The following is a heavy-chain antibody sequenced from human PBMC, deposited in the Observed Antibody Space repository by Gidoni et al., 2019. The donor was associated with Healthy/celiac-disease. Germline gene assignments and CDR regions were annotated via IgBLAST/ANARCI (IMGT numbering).Heavy chain of an antibody. Sequence: QVQLQESGPGLVKPSQTLSLTCTVSGGSISSGDYYWRWIRQPPGKGLEWIGYIYYSGSTYYNPSLKSRVTISVDTSKNQFSLKLSSVTAADTAVYYCARGAYYDFWSGYYTYNWFDPWGQGTLVTVSS. CDR1: GGSISSGDYY. D-gene: IGHD3-3*01. J-gene: IGHJ5*02. CDR3: ARGAYYDFWSGYYTYNWFDP. V-gene: IGHV4-30-4*01. CDR2: IYYSGST.